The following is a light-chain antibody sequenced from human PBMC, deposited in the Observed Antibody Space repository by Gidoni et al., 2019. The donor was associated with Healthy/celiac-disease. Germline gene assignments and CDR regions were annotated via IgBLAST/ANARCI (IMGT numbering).Light chain of an antibody. CDR2: GAS. J-gene: IGKJ4*01. V-gene: IGKV3-15*01. Sequence: EIVMTQSPATLSVPPGESATLSCRASQSVSSNLAWYQQKPGQAPRLLIYGASTRATGIPARFSGSGSGTEFTLTISSLQPEDFAVYYCQQYNNWPLTFGGGTKVEIK. CDR3: QQYNNWPLT. CDR1: QSVSSN.